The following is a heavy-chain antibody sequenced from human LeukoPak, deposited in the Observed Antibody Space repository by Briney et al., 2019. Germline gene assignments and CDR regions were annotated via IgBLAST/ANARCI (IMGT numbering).Heavy chain of an antibody. CDR3: PRDAGSGYRHLEY. CDR1: GFIFSRYA. Sequence: GGSLRLSCAASGFIFSRYAMHWVRQAPGKGLEYVSGISTNGDSTYYANAVKDRFTISRDNSKNTLYLQMGILRGEDMAVYYCPRDAGSGYRHLEYWGQGTLVTVSS. J-gene: IGHJ4*02. V-gene: IGHV3-64*01. D-gene: IGHD3-3*01. CDR2: ISTNGDST.